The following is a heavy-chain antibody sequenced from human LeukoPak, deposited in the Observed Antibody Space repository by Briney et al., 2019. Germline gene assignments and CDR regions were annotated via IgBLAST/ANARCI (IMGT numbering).Heavy chain of an antibody. J-gene: IGHJ6*03. CDR1: GYKFINYW. CDR2: VYPGDSDT. Sequence: GESLKISCKGSGYKFINYWIGWVRQVPGKGLEWMGIVYPGDSDTKYSPSFQGQVTISADKSITTAYLQWSSLKASNTAIYYCARLCSSTSWASDYYYYYYMDVWGEGTTVTVSS. V-gene: IGHV5-51*01. CDR3: ARLCSSTSWASDYYYYYYMDV. D-gene: IGHD2-2*01.